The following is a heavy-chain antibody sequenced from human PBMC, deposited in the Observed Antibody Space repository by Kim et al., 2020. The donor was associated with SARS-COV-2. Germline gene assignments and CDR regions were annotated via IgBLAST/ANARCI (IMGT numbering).Heavy chain of an antibody. Sequence: GGSLRLSCTASGFTFGDYAMSWFRQAPGKGLEWVGFIRSKGYGGTAEYAASVKGRFTISRDDSKSIAYLQMNSLKTEDTAVYYCTREKHLAVAAPWGDYWGQGTLVTVSS. J-gene: IGHJ4*02. CDR2: IRSKGYGGTA. CDR1: GFTFGDYA. CDR3: TREKHLAVAAPWGDY. V-gene: IGHV3-49*03. D-gene: IGHD6-19*01.